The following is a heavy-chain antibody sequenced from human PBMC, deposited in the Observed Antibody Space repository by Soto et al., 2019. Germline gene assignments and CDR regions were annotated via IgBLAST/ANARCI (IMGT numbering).Heavy chain of an antibody. CDR1: GYTFTSYA. V-gene: IGHV1-3*01. D-gene: IGHD1-26*01. Sequence: GASVKVSCKASGYTFTSYAIHWVRQAPGQRLEWMGWINAGNGNTKYSQKFQGRVTITRDTSASTAYMELSSLRSEDTAVYYCAREHFVGAFDLWGQGTMVTGSS. J-gene: IGHJ3*01. CDR2: INAGNGNT. CDR3: AREHFVGAFDL.